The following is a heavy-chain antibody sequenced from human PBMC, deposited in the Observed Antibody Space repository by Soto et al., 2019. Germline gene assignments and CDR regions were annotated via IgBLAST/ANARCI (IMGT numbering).Heavy chain of an antibody. CDR3: ARGRIAARLAAFAI. CDR1: GYAITRYG. Sequence: ASVKRSWKASGYAITRYGISWVRKAPGQGLEWMGWISAYNGNTNYAQKLQGRVTMTTDTSTSTAYTELRSLRSDDTAVYYRARGRIAARLAAFAIWVHGTTVPVSS. D-gene: IGHD6-13*01. V-gene: IGHV1-18*01. CDR2: ISAYNGNT. J-gene: IGHJ3*02.